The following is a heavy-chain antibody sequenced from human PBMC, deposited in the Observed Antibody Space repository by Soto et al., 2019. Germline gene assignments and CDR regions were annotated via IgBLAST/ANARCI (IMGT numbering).Heavy chain of an antibody. CDR3: TTEQFLEWLLGDYLDY. CDR1: GFTFSNAW. V-gene: IGHV3-15*01. Sequence: EVQLVESGGGLVKPGGSLRLSCAASGFTFSNAWMSWVRQAPGQGLEWVGRIKSKTDGGTTDYAAPVTGRFTISRDDSKNTLYLQMNSLKTEYTAVYYCTTEQFLEWLLGDYLDYWGQGTLVTVSS. J-gene: IGHJ4*02. CDR2: IKSKTDGGTT. D-gene: IGHD3-3*01.